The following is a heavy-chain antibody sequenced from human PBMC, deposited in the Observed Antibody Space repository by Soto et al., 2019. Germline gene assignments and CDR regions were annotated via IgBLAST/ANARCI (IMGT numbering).Heavy chain of an antibody. CDR1: GYSFTSYW. CDR2: IYPGDSDT. V-gene: IGHV5-51*01. Sequence: GESLKISCNGSGYSFTSYWIGWVRQMPGKGLEWMGIIYPGDSDTRYSPSFQGHVTISADKSISTAYLQWSSLKASDTAMYYCARVARTGVDPGRAFDIWGQGTMVTVSS. CDR3: ARVARTGVDPGRAFDI. D-gene: IGHD3-10*01. J-gene: IGHJ3*02.